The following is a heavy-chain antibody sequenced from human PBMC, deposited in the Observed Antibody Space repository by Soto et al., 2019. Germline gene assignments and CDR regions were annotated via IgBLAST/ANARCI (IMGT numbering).Heavy chain of an antibody. CDR3: TTDGVATISDYYYYMDV. CDR1: GFTFSNAW. J-gene: IGHJ6*03. D-gene: IGHD5-12*01. Sequence: EVQLVESGGGLVKPGGSLRLSCAASGFTFSNAWMSWVRQAPGKGLEWVGRIKSKTDGGTTDYAAPVKGRFTISSDDSKNTLDLQMNSLKTADTAVYYCTTDGVATISDYYYYMDVWGKGTTVTVS. V-gene: IGHV3-15*01. CDR2: IKSKTDGGTT.